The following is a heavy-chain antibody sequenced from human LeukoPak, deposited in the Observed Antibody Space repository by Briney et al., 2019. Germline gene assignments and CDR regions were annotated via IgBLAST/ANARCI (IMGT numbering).Heavy chain of an antibody. CDR2: IKQDGSEK. J-gene: IGHJ4*02. V-gene: IGHV3-7*03. D-gene: IGHD6-25*01. CDR3: VRGPHIAATSY. Sequence: GGSLRLSCTASGFTFSSYTMSWVRQAPGKGLEWVANIKQDGSEKQYVDSVKGRFAISRDNAKKSLYLQINTLRAEDTAVYYCVRGPHIAATSYWGQGTLVTVSS. CDR1: GFTFSSYT.